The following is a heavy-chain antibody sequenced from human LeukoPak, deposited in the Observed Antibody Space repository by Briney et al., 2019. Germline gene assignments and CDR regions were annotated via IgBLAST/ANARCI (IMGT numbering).Heavy chain of an antibody. CDR3: AKARSISGIFGVVIIFPFDY. Sequence: SGGSLRLSCAASGFTFSSYAMSWVRQAPGKGLEWVSAISGSGGSTYYADSVKGRFTISRDNSKNTLYLQMNSLRAKDTAVYYCAKARSISGIFGVVIIFPFDYWGQGTLVTVSS. D-gene: IGHD3-3*01. CDR1: GFTFSSYA. J-gene: IGHJ4*02. CDR2: ISGSGGST. V-gene: IGHV3-23*01.